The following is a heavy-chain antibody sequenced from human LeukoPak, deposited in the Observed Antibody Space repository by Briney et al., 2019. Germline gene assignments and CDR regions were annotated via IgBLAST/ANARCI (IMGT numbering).Heavy chain of an antibody. CDR2: IYYSGST. CDR1: GGSISSGGYY. CDR3: ARDVRSWFDP. V-gene: IGHV4-30-4*08. J-gene: IGHJ5*02. Sequence: SETLTLTCTVSGGSISSGGYYWSWIRQPPGKGLEWIGYIYYSGSTYYNPSLKSRVTISVDTSKNQFSLKLSSVTAADTAVYYCARDVRSWFDPWGQGTLVTVSS.